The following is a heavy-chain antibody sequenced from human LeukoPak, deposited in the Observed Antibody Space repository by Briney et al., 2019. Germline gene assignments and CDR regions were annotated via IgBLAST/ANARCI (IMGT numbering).Heavy chain of an antibody. J-gene: IGHJ3*02. CDR2: INTDGSST. Sequence: GGSLRLSCAASGFTFSSYWMHWVRQAPGKGLVWVSRINTDGSSTSYADSVKGRFTISRDNAKNTLYLQMNSLRAEDTAVYYCARAALYGGGAGMDAFDIWGQGTMVTVSS. V-gene: IGHV3-74*01. CDR3: ARAALYGGGAGMDAFDI. D-gene: IGHD4-23*01. CDR1: GFTFSSYW.